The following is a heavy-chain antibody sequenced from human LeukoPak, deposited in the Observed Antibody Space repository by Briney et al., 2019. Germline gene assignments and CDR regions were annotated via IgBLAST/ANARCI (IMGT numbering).Heavy chain of an antibody. D-gene: IGHD3-16*01. CDR1: GFTFSSYW. J-gene: IGHJ6*02. CDR3: ARGYDYAPAGV. V-gene: IGHV3-74*01. CDR2: INSDGSST. Sequence: ETGGSLRLSCAASGFTFSSYWMHWVRQAPGKGLVWVSRINSDGSSTSYADSVKGRFTISRDNAKNTLYLQMNSLRAEDTAVYYCARGYDYAPAGVWGQGTTVTVSS.